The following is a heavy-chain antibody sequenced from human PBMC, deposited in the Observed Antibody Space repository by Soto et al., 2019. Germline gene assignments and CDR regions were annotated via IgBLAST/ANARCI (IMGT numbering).Heavy chain of an antibody. CDR3: ARDLMGFSPLYYYGMDV. Sequence: SETLSLTCTVSGGSISSGDYYWSWIRQPPGKGLEWIGYIYYSGSTYYNPSLKSRVTISVDTSKNQFSLKLSSVTAADTSVYYCARDLMGFSPLYYYGMDVWGQGTTVTVSS. CDR2: IYYSGST. CDR1: GGSISSGDYY. J-gene: IGHJ6*02. D-gene: IGHD3-10*01. V-gene: IGHV4-30-4*01.